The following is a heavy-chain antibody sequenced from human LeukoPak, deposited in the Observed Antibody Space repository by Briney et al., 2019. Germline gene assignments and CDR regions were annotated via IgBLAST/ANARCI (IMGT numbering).Heavy chain of an antibody. CDR1: GFTVSTNY. D-gene: IGHD6-19*01. J-gene: IGHJ4*02. V-gene: IGHV3-66*01. CDR3: TRTSSGWYSY. Sequence: GGSLRLSCAASGFTVSTNYMNWVRQAPGKGLEWVSIIYSGGSTNYADSVKGRFTISKDNSKNTRYLQMNSLRAEDTAVYYCTRTSSGWYSYWGQGTLVTVSS. CDR2: IYSGGST.